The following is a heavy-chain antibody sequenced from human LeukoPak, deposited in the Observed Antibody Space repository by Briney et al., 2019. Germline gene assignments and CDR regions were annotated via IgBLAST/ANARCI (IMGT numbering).Heavy chain of an antibody. CDR3: ASGYAEVLLVAEAFDH. CDR1: GDSIDSSNYY. CDR2: IHYSGTT. Sequence: PSETLSLTCTVSGDSIDSSNYYWAWIRQPPGKGLEWIATIHYSGTTFYNMSVKSRVAISIDSSKNQFSLKLSSVFASDTAVYFCASGYAEVLLVAEAFDHWGQGTLVTVSS. D-gene: IGHD2-2*01. J-gene: IGHJ5*02. V-gene: IGHV4-39*01.